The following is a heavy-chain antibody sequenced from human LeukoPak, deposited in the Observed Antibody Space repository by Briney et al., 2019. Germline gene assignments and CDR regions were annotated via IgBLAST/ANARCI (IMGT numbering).Heavy chain of an antibody. D-gene: IGHD3-3*01. CDR1: GFTFSSYA. CDR3: ARDRAIFGVVIREGSFDY. J-gene: IGHJ4*02. CDR2: ISYDGSNK. Sequence: GGSLRLSCAASGFTFSSYAMHWVRQAPGKGLEWVAVISYDGSNKYYADSVKGRFTISRDNSKNTLYLQMNSLRAEDTAVYYCARDRAIFGVVIREGSFDYWGQGTLVTVSS. V-gene: IGHV3-30-3*01.